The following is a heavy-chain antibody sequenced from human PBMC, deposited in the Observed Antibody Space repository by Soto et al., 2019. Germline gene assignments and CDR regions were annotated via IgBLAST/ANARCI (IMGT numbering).Heavy chain of an antibody. V-gene: IGHV1-18*01. D-gene: IGHD1-26*01. CDR2: ISTYNGDT. CDR3: ARQGSWPYYYYGLDV. Sequence: QVQLVQSGPEVKKPGASVKVSGEASGYTFTTSGISWVRQAPGQGLEWMGWISTYNGDTNSAQKFQGRVTMTADTSTGTAYMELMSLKSDDTAVYYCARQGSWPYYYYGLDVWGQGTTVTVSS. J-gene: IGHJ6*02. CDR1: GYTFTTSG.